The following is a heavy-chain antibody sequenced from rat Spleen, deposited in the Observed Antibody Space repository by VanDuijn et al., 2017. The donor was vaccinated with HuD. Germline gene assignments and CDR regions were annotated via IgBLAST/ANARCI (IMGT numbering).Heavy chain of an antibody. D-gene: IGHD1-11*01. Sequence: QVQLKESGPGLVQPSQTLSLTRTVSGFSLTNYGVTWVRQPPGKGLEWMGGIWGDGSTNYKSALNYRLRISRDTSKTQVFLKMNSLQTEDTAIYFCTRAGYGGYEHWFAYWGQGTLVTVSS. CDR3: TRAGYGGYEHWFAY. CDR1: GFSLTNYG. J-gene: IGHJ3*01. CDR2: IWGDGST. V-gene: IGHV2-13*01.